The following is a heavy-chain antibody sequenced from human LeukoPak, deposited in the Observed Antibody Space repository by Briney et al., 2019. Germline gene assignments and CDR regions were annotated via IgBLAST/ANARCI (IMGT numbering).Heavy chain of an antibody. J-gene: IGHJ6*03. V-gene: IGHV3-13*01. CDR1: GFTFSSFD. CDR2: NT. CDR3: ARGPPRAKYYYMDV. Sequence: GGSLRLSCAASGFTFSSFDMHWVRQPTGQGLEWVSTNTHYPGSVEGRFTLSRDNAKNSLYLQMNSLTAGDTAVYYCARGPPRAKYYYMDVWGKGTTVTVSS.